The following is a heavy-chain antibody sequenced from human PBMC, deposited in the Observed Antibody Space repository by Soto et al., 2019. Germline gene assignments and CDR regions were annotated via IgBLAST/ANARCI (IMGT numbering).Heavy chain of an antibody. CDR2: VWYDGGNK. D-gene: IGHD5-12*01. CDR3: VRAAGYSGNDYVYYYGMDV. Sequence: QVQLVESGGGVVQPGRSLRLSCAASGFTFSSYGMHWGRQAPGKGLEWVALVWYDGGNKYYADSVKGRFTISRDNSKNTLYLQMNSLRDEDTAVYYCVRAAGYSGNDYVYYYGMDVWGQGTTVTVSS. V-gene: IGHV3-33*01. J-gene: IGHJ6*02. CDR1: GFTFSSYG.